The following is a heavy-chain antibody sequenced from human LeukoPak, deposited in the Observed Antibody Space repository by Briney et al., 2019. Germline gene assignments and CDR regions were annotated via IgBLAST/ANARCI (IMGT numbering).Heavy chain of an antibody. J-gene: IGHJ4*02. CDR1: GFTFDDYV. D-gene: IGHD3-10*01. Sequence: GGSLRLSCAASGFTFDDYVMIWVRQAPGKGLEWVSGINWNGDSTNYADSVKGRFTISRDNAKNSLYLQMNSLRAEDTAVYYCAREDYYGSGSYYNAYWGQGTLVTVSS. CDR3: AREDYYGSGSYYNAY. CDR2: INWNGDST. V-gene: IGHV3-20*04.